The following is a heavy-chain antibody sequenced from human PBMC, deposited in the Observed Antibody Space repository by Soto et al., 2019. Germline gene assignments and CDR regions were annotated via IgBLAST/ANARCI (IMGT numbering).Heavy chain of an antibody. V-gene: IGHV4-59*01. J-gene: IGHJ4*02. D-gene: IGHD3-10*01. Sequence: PSETMSLTCTVAGGSISSYYWSWIRQHPGKGLEWIGYIYYSGSTNYNPSLKSRVTISVDTSKNQFSLKLSSVTAADTAVYYCARSQSTYYYGVEQYYFDYWGQGTLVTVSS. CDR1: GGSISSYY. CDR2: IYYSGST. CDR3: ARSQSTYYYGVEQYYFDY.